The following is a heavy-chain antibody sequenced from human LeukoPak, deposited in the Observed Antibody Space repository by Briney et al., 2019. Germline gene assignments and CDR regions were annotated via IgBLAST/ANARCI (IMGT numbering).Heavy chain of an antibody. CDR3: ARDLAYCSGGSCPRDYYYYMDV. CDR2: ISAYNGNT. V-gene: IGHV1-18*01. D-gene: IGHD2-15*01. CDR1: GYTFTSYG. Sequence: GASVKVSCKASGYTFTSYGISWVRQAPGQGLEWMGWISAYNGNTNYAQKLQGRVTMTTDTSTSTAYMELRSLRPDDTAVYYCARDLAYCSGGSCPRDYYYYMDVWGKGTTVTVSS. J-gene: IGHJ6*03.